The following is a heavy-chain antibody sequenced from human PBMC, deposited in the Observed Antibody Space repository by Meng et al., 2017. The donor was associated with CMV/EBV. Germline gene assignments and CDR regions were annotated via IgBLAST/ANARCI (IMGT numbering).Heavy chain of an antibody. D-gene: IGHD6-13*01. J-gene: IGHJ3*02. CDR1: GFTFSSYC. Sequence: GESLKISCAASGFTFSSYCMNWVRQAPGKGLVWVSRINSDGSSTSYADSVKGRFTISRDNAKNTLYLQMNSLRAEDTAVYYCARRPGYSSSWSGDAFDIWGQGTMVTVSS. CDR2: INSDGSST. CDR3: ARRPGYSSSWSGDAFDI. V-gene: IGHV3-74*01.